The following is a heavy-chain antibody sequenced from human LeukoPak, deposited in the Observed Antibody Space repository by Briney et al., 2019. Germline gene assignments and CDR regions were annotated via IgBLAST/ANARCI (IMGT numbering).Heavy chain of an antibody. D-gene: IGHD3-22*01. V-gene: IGHV3-9*01. CDR3: AKDRSRRYDSSGYYYYYGMDV. Sequence: GGSLRLSCAAPGFTFDDYAMHWVRQAPGKGLEWVSGISWNSGSIGYADSVKGRFTISRDNAKNSLYLQMNSLRAEDTALYYCAKDRSRRYDSSGYYYYYGMDVWGQGTTVTVSS. CDR2: ISWNSGSI. CDR1: GFTFDDYA. J-gene: IGHJ6*02.